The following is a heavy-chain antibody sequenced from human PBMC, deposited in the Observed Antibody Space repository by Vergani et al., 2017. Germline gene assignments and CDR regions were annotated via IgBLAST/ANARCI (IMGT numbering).Heavy chain of an antibody. Sequence: EVQLVESGGGLVQPGGSLRLSCAASGFTVSSNYMSWVRQAPGKGLEWVSVIYSGGSTYYEDSVKGRFTISRHNSKNTLYLQMNSLRAEDTAVYYCARDQANYDILTARYYYYGMDVWGQGTTVTVSS. CDR3: ARDQANYDILTARYYYYGMDV. CDR2: IYSGGST. V-gene: IGHV3-53*04. J-gene: IGHJ6*02. D-gene: IGHD3-9*01. CDR1: GFTVSSNY.